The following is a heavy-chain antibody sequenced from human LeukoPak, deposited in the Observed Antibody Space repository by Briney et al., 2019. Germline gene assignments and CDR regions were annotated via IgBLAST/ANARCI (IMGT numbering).Heavy chain of an antibody. CDR3: ARVGRGYYDSSGYYPLEYYFDY. J-gene: IGHJ4*02. Sequence: GGSLRLSCAASGFTFSSYSMNWVRQAPGKGLEWVSYISSSSSTIYYADSVKGRFTISRDNAKNSLYLQMNSLRAEDTAVYYCARVGRGYYDSSGYYPLEYYFDYWGQGTLVTVSS. CDR2: ISSSSSTI. CDR1: GFTFSSYS. D-gene: IGHD3-22*01. V-gene: IGHV3-48*04.